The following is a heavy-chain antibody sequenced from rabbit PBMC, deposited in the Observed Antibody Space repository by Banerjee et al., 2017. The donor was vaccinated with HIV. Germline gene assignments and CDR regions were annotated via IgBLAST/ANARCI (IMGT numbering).Heavy chain of an antibody. V-gene: IGHV1S21*01. CDR2: IYTGDGNT. Sequence: WIACIYTGDGNTHYASWAKGRFTISKTSSTVDLKMTSLTAADTATHFCARGGGGYAGYGHGDDAFDPWGPGTLVTVS. J-gene: IGHJ2*01. D-gene: IGHD7-1*01. CDR3: ARGGGGYAGYGHGDDAFDP.